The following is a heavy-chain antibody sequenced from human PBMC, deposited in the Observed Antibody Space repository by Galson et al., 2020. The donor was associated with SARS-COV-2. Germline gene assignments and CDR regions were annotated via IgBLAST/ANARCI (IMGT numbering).Heavy chain of an antibody. D-gene: IGHD6-13*01. Sequence: GESLKISCAASGFTFSSYAMHWVRQAPGKGLEWVAVISYDGSNKYYADSVKGRFTISRDNSKNTLYLQMKSLRAEDTAVYYCASEGRGRYSSIWDAFDIWGQGTMVTVSS. CDR3: ASEGRGRYSSIWDAFDI. CDR1: GFTFSSYA. CDR2: ISYDGSNK. J-gene: IGHJ3*02. V-gene: IGHV3-30*04.